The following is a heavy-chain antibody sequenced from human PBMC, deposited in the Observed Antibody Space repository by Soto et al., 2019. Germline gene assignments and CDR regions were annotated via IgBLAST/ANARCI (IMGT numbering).Heavy chain of an antibody. D-gene: IGHD2-15*01. Sequence: QVQLVQSGAEVKKPGSSVKVSCKASGGTFSSHGFNWVRQAPGQGLEWIGGSIPLFGITNHTQKFQDRINITADDSTTTAYMELRGLRSDDTAVYYGASDRGYGLVNWGQGTRLTVS. CDR3: ASDRGYGLVN. J-gene: IGHJ4*02. CDR2: SIPLFGIT. V-gene: IGHV1-69*12. CDR1: GGTFSSHG.